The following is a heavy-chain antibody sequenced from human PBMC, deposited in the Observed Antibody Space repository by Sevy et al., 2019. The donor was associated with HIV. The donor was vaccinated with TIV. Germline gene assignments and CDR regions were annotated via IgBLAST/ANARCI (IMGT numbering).Heavy chain of an antibody. D-gene: IGHD4-17*01. V-gene: IGHV3-49*03. CDR2: IRRNSYEPYGGTT. CDR1: GFTFGDYA. Sequence: GGSLRLSCIASGFTFGDYAMSWFRQAPGKGLEWVAFIRRNSYEPYGGTTEYAASVKGRFTISRDDSKSIAYLQMNSLKTEDTAFYYCTRALATVVTPEYYFDYWGQGTLVTVSS. CDR3: TRALATVVTPEYYFDY. J-gene: IGHJ4*02.